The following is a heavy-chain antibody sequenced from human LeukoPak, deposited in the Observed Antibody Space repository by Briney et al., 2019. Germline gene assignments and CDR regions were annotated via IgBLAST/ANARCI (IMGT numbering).Heavy chain of an antibody. Sequence: GASVKVSCKASGYTFSTYAMNWVRQAPGQGLEWMGWINTNTGNPTYAQGFTGRFVFSLDTSVNTAYLQISGLKAEDTAVYYCARDLSTYYYGMDVWGQGTTVTVSS. CDR2: INTNTGNP. J-gene: IGHJ6*02. V-gene: IGHV7-4-1*02. CDR3: ARDLSTYYYGMDV. CDR1: GYTFSTYA. D-gene: IGHD2/OR15-2a*01.